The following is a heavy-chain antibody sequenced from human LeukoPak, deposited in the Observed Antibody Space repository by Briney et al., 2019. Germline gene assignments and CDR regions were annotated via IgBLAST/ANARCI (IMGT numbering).Heavy chain of an antibody. Sequence: SQTLSLTCTVSGGSISSGSYYWSWIRQPAGKGLEWIGRIYTSGSTNYNPSLKSRVTISVDTSKNQFSLNLSSVTAADTAVYYCARLSSAWLLSSRTAFHIWGKGTMDTVSS. D-gene: IGHD6-13*01. CDR1: GGSISSGSYY. V-gene: IGHV4-61*02. CDR3: ARLSSAWLLSSRTAFHI. CDR2: IYTSGST. J-gene: IGHJ3*02.